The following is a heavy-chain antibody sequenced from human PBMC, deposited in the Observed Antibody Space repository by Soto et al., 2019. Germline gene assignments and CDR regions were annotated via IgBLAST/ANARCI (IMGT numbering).Heavy chain of an antibody. D-gene: IGHD3-16*01. CDR3: ASWGFGVLDAFDI. J-gene: IGHJ3*02. CDR2: IYYSGST. CDR1: GSSISSGGYY. V-gene: IGHV4-31*03. Sequence: PSETLSLTCTVSGSSISSGGYYWSWIRQHPGKGLEWIGYIYYSGSTYYNPSLKSRVTISVDTSKNQFSLKLSSVTAADTAVYYCASWGFGVLDAFDIWGQGTMVTVSS.